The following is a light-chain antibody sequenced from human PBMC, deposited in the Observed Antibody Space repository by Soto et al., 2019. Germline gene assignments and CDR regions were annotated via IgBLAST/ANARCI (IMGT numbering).Light chain of an antibody. V-gene: IGLV2-14*01. CDR3: SSYTSSTLYV. CDR1: SSDVGGFNY. CDR2: EVS. J-gene: IGLJ1*01. Sequence: QSALTHSACVPGPYGQSITIACTGTSSDVGGFNYVSWYQQHPGKAPKLMIYEVSNRPSGVSNRFSGSKSRNTASLTISGLQAEDEADYYCSSYTSSTLYVFGTGTKVTVL.